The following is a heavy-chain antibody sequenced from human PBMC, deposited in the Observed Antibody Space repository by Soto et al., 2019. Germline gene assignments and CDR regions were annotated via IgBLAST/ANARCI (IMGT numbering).Heavy chain of an antibody. CDR3: AKAEPLEGIDY. CDR2: ISYDGSNK. J-gene: IGHJ4*02. D-gene: IGHD1-1*01. V-gene: IGHV3-30*18. Sequence: GGSLRLSCAASGFTFISYGMHWVRQAPGKGLEWVAVISYDGSNKYYADSVKGRFTISRDNSKNTLYLQMNSLRAEDTAVYYCAKAEPLEGIDYWGQGTLVTVSS. CDR1: GFTFISYG.